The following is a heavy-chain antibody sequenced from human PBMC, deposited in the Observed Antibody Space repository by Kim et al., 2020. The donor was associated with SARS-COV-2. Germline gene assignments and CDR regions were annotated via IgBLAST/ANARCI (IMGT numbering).Heavy chain of an antibody. CDR2: IWYDGSNK. J-gene: IGHJ5*02. CDR3: ARDQMVYAPPDNWFDP. D-gene: IGHD2-8*01. CDR1: GFTFSSYG. Sequence: GGSLRLSCAASGFTFSSYGMHWVRQAPGKGLEWVAVIWYDGSNKYYADSVKGRFTISRDNSKNTLYLQMNSLRAEDTAVYYCARDQMVYAPPDNWFDPWGQGNLVTASS. V-gene: IGHV3-33*01.